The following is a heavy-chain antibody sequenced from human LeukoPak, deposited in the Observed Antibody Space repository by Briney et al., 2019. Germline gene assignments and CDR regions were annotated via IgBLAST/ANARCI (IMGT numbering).Heavy chain of an antibody. D-gene: IGHD3-10*01. CDR2: ISGSGGST. J-gene: IGHJ4*02. CDR3: AKLWFGELLSEYYFDY. V-gene: IGHV3-23*01. CDR1: GFLFSSFE. Sequence: GGSLRLSCAASGFLFSSFEVNWVRQAPGKGLEWVSAISGSGGSTYYADSVKGRFTISRDNSKNTLYLQMNSLRAEDTAVYYCAKLWFGELLSEYYFDYWGQGTLVTVSS.